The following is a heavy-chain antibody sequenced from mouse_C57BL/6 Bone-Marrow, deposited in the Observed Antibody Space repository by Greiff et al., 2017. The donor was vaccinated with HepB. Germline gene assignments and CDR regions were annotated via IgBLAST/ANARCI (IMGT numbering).Heavy chain of an antibody. CDR1: GYTFTSYW. CDR2: IYPGSGST. V-gene: IGHV1-55*01. CDR3: AREITTVVAPYAMDY. J-gene: IGHJ4*01. Sequence: QVQLQQPGAELVKPGASVKMSCKASGYTFTSYWITWVKQRPGQGLEWIGDIYPGSGSTNYNEKFKSKATLTVDTSSSTAYMQLSSLTSEDSAVYYCAREITTVVAPYAMDYWGQGTSVTVSS. D-gene: IGHD1-1*01.